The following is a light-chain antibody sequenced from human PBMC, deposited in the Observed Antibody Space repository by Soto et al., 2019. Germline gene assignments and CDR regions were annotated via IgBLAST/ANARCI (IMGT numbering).Light chain of an antibody. J-gene: IGKJ1*01. V-gene: IGKV1-5*01. Sequence: DIQMTQSPSTLSASVGDRVTITCRASQSISSWLAWYQQKPGKAPKLPIYDASSLESGVPSRFSGSGSGTEFTLTISSLQPDDFATDYCQQYNSFWTFGQGTKVDIK. CDR3: QQYNSFWT. CDR1: QSISSW. CDR2: DAS.